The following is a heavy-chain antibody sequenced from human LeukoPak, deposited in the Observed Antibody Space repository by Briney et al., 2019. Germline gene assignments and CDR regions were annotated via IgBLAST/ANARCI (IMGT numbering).Heavy chain of an antibody. D-gene: IGHD4-17*01. J-gene: IGHJ4*02. CDR3: ATLYGEKDY. Sequence: SETLSLTCSVPGDSITIYYWTWIRQPPGKGLEWIGYIYYSGSTNYNPSLKSRVTISVDTSKNQFSLKLSSVTAADTAVYYCATLYGEKDYWGQGTLVTVSS. V-gene: IGHV4-59*01. CDR1: GDSITIYY. CDR2: IYYSGST.